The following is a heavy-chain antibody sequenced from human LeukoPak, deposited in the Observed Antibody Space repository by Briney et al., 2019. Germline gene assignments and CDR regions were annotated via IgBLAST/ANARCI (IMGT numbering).Heavy chain of an antibody. J-gene: IGHJ2*01. CDR2: IYYSGST. Sequence: SETLSLTCTVSGGSISSYYWSWLRQPPGKGLEWIGYIYYSGSTNYNPSLKSRVTISVDTSKNQFSLKLSSVTAADTAVYYGARVGATSYWYFDLWGRGTLVTVSS. V-gene: IGHV4-59*01. CDR3: ARVGATSYWYFDL. D-gene: IGHD1-26*01. CDR1: GGSISSYY.